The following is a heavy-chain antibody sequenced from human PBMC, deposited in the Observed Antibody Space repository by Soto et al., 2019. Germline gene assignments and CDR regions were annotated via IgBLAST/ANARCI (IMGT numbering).Heavy chain of an antibody. CDR3: AKDSLYYDFWSGPDY. Sequence: PGGSLRLSCAASGFTFSRYGMHWVRQSPGKGLEWVAVISYDGSNKYYADSVKGRFTISRDNSKNTLYLQMNILRAEDTAVYYCAKDSLYYDFWSGPDYWGQGT. V-gene: IGHV3-30*18. D-gene: IGHD3-3*01. CDR1: GFTFSRYG. J-gene: IGHJ4*02. CDR2: ISYDGSNK.